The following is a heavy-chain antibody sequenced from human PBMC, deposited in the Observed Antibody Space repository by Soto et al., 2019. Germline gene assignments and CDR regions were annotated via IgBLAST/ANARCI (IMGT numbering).Heavy chain of an antibody. J-gene: IGHJ4*02. CDR2: IWYDGSNK. Sequence: QVQLVESGGGVVQPGRSLRFSCAASGFTFSSYGMHWVRQAPGKGLEWVAVIWYDGSNKYYADSVKGRFTISRDNSKNTLYLQMNSLRAEDTAVYYCARDHDYGDVWGQGTLVTVSS. CDR3: ARDHDYGDV. V-gene: IGHV3-33*01. D-gene: IGHD4-17*01. CDR1: GFTFSSYG.